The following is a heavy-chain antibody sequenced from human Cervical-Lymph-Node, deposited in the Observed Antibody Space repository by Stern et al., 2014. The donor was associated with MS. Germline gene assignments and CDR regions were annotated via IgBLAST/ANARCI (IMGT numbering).Heavy chain of an antibody. J-gene: IGHJ5*02. V-gene: IGHV4-59*01. Sequence: QLQLQESGPGLLRPSETLSLTCTVSGASTTSYYWSWIRQPPGKGLEWIGYIYYSGTTNYNASLKGRVAISIDTSKTQFSLRLSSVTAADTAVYYCARATDLWGQGTLVTVSS. CDR3: ARATDL. CDR2: IYYSGTT. CDR1: GASTTSYY.